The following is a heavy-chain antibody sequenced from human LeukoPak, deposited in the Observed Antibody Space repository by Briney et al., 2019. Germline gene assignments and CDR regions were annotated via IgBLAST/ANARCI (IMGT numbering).Heavy chain of an antibody. CDR3: ARHGSSGWYSGWFDP. Sequence: SETLSLTCGVYGGSFSGYNWSWIRQPPGKGLEWIGYIYYSGSTNYNPSLKSRVTISVDTSKNQFSLKLSSVTAADTAVYYCARHGSSGWYSGWFDPWGQGTLVTVSS. J-gene: IGHJ5*02. V-gene: IGHV4-59*01. D-gene: IGHD6-19*01. CDR1: GGSFSGYN. CDR2: IYYSGST.